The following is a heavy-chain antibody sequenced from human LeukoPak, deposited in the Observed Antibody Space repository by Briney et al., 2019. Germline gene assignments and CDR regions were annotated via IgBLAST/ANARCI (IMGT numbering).Heavy chain of an antibody. V-gene: IGHV3-23*01. CDR2: ISGSGDTT. J-gene: IGHJ4*01. CDR3: ANRYMVRGVIITPWWY. CDR1: GFTFSSYA. D-gene: IGHD3-10*01. Sequence: SGGSLRLSCAASGFTFSSYAMTWVRQAPGKGLEWVSSISGSGDTTFYADSVKGRFTISRDNSKHTLYLQMNSLRAEDTAVYYCANRYMVRGVIITPWWYWGHGTLVTVSS.